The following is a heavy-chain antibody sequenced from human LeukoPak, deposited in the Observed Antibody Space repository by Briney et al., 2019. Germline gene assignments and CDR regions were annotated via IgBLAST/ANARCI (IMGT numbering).Heavy chain of an antibody. CDR3: ARGGRSSGYYWRFDY. CDR2: ISAYNGNT. CDR1: GYTFISYG. V-gene: IGHV1-18*01. J-gene: IGHJ4*02. Sequence: ASVKVSCKTSGYTFISYGITWVRQAPGQGLEWMGWISAYNGNTNYAQKFQGRVTMTRDTSTSTVYMELSSLRSEDTAVYYCARGGRSSGYYWRFDYWGQGTLVTVSS. D-gene: IGHD3-22*01.